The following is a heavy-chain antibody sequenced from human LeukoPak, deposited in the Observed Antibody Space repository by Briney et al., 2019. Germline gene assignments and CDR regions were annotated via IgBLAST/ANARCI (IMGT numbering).Heavy chain of an antibody. J-gene: IGHJ3*02. CDR3: ASHSKDIVVVPAAYHDAFDI. Sequence: SETLSLTCTVSGGSISSYYWSWIRQPPGKGLEGIGYIYYSGSTNYNPSLKSRVTISVHTSKTQFSLKLTSVTAADTAVYYCASHSKDIVVVPAAYHDAFDIWGQGTMVTVSS. V-gene: IGHV4-59*08. CDR1: GGSISSYY. CDR2: IYYSGST. D-gene: IGHD2-2*01.